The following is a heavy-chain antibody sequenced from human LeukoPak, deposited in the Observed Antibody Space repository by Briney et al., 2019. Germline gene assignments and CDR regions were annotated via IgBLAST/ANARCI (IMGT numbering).Heavy chain of an antibody. CDR1: GFTFVGNA. V-gene: IGHV3-66*01. CDR3: ARVHYDFWSGFPDY. D-gene: IGHD3-3*01. CDR2: IYSGGST. Sequence: GGSLRLSCAASGFTFVGNAVTWVRQAPGKGLEWVSVIYSGGSTYYADSVKGRFTISRDNAKNSLYLQMNSLRAEDTAVYYCARVHYDFWSGFPDYWGQGTLVTVSS. J-gene: IGHJ4*02.